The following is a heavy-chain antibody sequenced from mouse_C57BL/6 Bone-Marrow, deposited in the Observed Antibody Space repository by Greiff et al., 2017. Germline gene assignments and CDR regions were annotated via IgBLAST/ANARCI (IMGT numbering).Heavy chain of an antibody. CDR3: SRDLGLLVDV. V-gene: IGHV5-4*01. J-gene: IGHJ1*01. D-gene: IGHD2-2*01. CDR1: GFTFSSYA. CDR2: ISDGGSYT. Sequence: EVKLEESGGGLVKPGGSLKLSCAASGFTFSSYAMSWVRQTPEKRLEWVATISDGGSYTYYPDNVKGRFTISRDNAKNNLYLQMRHLKSEDAAMYYCSRDLGLLVDVWGPGTTVTVSS.